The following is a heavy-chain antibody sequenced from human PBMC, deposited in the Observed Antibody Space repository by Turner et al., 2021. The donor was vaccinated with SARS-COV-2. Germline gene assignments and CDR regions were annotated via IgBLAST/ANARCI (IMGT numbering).Heavy chain of an antibody. D-gene: IGHD2-2*01. V-gene: IGHV1-8*01. CDR1: GYTFPNYD. J-gene: IGHJ6*02. CDR3: ARLHGHCTSTSCYWDYYFGMDV. Sequence: QVQLVQSGAEVKKPGASVKVSCKASGYTFPNYDINWVRQATGQGLEWMGWMNPNSGNTGYAQKFPGRVTMTRDTSISTAYMELSSLRSEDTAVYYCARLHGHCTSTSCYWDYYFGMDVWGQGTTVTVSS. CDR2: MNPNSGNT.